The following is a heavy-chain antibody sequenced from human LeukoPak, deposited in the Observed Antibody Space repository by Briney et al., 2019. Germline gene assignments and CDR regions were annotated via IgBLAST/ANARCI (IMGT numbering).Heavy chain of an antibody. CDR1: GFTFSSCG. J-gene: IGHJ4*02. V-gene: IGHV3-30*18. D-gene: IGHD3-10*01. CDR2: ISYDGSNK. CDR3: AKGNYGSGTAIDY. Sequence: GGSLRLSCAASGFTFSSCGMHWVRQAPGKGLEWVAVISYDGSNKYYADSVKGRFTISRDNSKNTLYLQMNSLRAEDTAVYYCAKGNYGSGTAIDYWGQGTLVTVSS.